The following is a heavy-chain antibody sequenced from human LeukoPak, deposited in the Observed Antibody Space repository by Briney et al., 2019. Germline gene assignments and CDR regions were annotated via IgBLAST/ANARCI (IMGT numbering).Heavy chain of an antibody. Sequence: SETLSLTCTVSGGSISSSYWSWMRHPPGKGLEWIGYLYYTGSTNYNPSLKSRVTISVDRSKNQFSLKLSSVTAADTAIYYCARGPGRVGGDNWGQGTLVTVSS. CDR1: GGSISSSY. CDR2: LYYTGST. CDR3: ARGPGRVGGDN. J-gene: IGHJ4*02. V-gene: IGHV4-59*13. D-gene: IGHD3-16*01.